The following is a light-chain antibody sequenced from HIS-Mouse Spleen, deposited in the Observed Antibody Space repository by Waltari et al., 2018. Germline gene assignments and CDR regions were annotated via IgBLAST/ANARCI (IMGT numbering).Light chain of an antibody. CDR3: QQRSNWPPWT. Sequence: EIVLTQSPATLSLSPGERATLSCRASQSVSSYLAWYQQKPGQAPRLPIYDASNRATGIPARFSGSGSGTDFTLTISSLEPEDFAVYYCQQRSNWPPWTFGQGTKVEIK. V-gene: IGKV3-11*01. CDR1: QSVSSY. CDR2: DAS. J-gene: IGKJ1*01.